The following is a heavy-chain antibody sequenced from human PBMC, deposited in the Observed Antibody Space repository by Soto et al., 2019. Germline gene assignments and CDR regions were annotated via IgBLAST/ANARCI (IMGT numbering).Heavy chain of an antibody. CDR1: GFTFSNYW. Sequence: EVQLVESGGGLVQPGGSLTLSCAASGFTFSNYWMNWVRQAPGKGLEWVANIQEYGNGKNYVDSVKGRFNIFRDNAQNSLLMKMNSLKTEATAVYSCAGGNDAVVQAGRREKHYCYRMDVWGQGTTVTVSS. D-gene: IGHD2-2*01. V-gene: IGHV3-7*03. J-gene: IGHJ6*02. CDR2: IQEYGNGK. CDR3: AGGNDAVVQAGRREKHYCYRMDV.